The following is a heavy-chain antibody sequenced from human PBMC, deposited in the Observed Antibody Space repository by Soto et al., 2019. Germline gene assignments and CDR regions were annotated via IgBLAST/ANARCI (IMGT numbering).Heavy chain of an antibody. Sequence: QVQLVQSGAEVKKPGSSVTVSCKASGDTFNNYTFNWVRQASGQGLEWMGGIMPFFGTANYAQKFQDRLTISADELTRTAYMELRNLSSEDTAVYFCARRVAVAGTTPLRFDLWGQGTLVTVS. CDR1: GDTFNNYT. CDR3: ARRVAVAGTTPLRFDL. V-gene: IGHV1-69*01. D-gene: IGHD6-19*01. J-gene: IGHJ5*02. CDR2: IMPFFGTA.